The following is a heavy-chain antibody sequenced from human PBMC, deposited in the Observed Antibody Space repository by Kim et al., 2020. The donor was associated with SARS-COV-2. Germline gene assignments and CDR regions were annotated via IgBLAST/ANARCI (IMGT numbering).Heavy chain of an antibody. CDR2: INPSGGST. CDR1: GYTFTSYY. Sequence: ASVKVSCKASGYTFTSYYMHWVRQAPGQGLEWMGIINPSGGSTSYAQKFQGRVTMTRDTSTSTVYMELSSLRSEDTAVYYCARLFPYYYGSGSHRPFDYWGQGTLVTVSS. CDR3: ARLFPYYYGSGSHRPFDY. D-gene: IGHD3-10*01. V-gene: IGHV1-46*01. J-gene: IGHJ4*02.